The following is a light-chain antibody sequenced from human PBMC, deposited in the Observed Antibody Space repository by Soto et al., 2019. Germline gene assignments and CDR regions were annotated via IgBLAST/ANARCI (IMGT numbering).Light chain of an antibody. CDR2: GAS. CDR3: QQYVSSVT. Sequence: EIVLTQSPGSLSLSPGERVTLSCRASQSVDSSFFAWYQQKPGQAPRLLIYGASNGATGIPDRFSGSGSGTDFTLTISRLEPEDFAVYYCQQYVSSVTFGQGTKVEIK. J-gene: IGKJ1*01. CDR1: QSVDSSF. V-gene: IGKV3-20*01.